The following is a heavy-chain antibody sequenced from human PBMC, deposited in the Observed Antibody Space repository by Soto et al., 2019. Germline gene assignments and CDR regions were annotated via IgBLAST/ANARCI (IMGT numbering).Heavy chain of an antibody. Sequence: SETLSLTCAVSGDSISNKNWWSWVRQSPGKGLEWIGEIYHSGGTNYNPALKSRIAISADMSDNQFSLRLTSVTAADTAVYYCAGARTDGEGFGYYYGMDVWGQGTTVTVSS. CDR1: GDSISNKNW. CDR2: IYHSGGT. D-gene: IGHD3-10*01. V-gene: IGHV4-4*02. J-gene: IGHJ6*02. CDR3: AGARTDGEGFGYYYGMDV.